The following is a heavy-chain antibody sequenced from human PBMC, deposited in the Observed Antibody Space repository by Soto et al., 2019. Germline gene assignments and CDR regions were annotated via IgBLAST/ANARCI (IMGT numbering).Heavy chain of an antibody. CDR1: FGSISNYY. CDR2: IYYSGST. CDR3: ATNRGGTPTPFDY. D-gene: IGHD2-15*01. V-gene: IGHV4-59*01. Sequence: PSETLSLTFTVSFGSISNYYWSWIRQPPGKGLEWIGYIYYSGSTNYNPFLKSRVTISVDTSKNQFSLKLSSVTAVDTAVYYCATNRGGTPTPFDYWGQGTLVNVSS. J-gene: IGHJ4*02.